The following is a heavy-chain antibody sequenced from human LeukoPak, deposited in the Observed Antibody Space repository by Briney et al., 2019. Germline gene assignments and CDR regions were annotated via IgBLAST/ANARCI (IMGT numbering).Heavy chain of an antibody. Sequence: SETLSLTCTVSGGSISNYCLNWIRQPPGKGLEWIGYIYYSGSSNYNPSLKSRATISVDTSKNQFSLKLHSVTAADTAMYYCARARMTYYYDSSGYYYALWGQGTLVTVSS. CDR3: ARARMTYYYDSSGYYYAL. V-gene: IGHV4-59*01. J-gene: IGHJ4*02. CDR2: IYYSGSS. D-gene: IGHD3-22*01. CDR1: GGSISNYC.